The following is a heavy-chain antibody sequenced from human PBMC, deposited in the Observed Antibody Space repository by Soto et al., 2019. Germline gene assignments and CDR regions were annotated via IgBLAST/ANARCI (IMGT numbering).Heavy chain of an antibody. D-gene: IGHD2-2*01. J-gene: IGHJ6*02. CDR3: ARDPIVVVPAAPYYYYYGMDV. Sequence: ASVKVSCKASGGTFSSYAISWVRQAPGQGLEWMGGIIPIFGTANYAQKFQGRVTITADESTSTAYMELSSLRSEDTAVYYCARDPIVVVPAAPYYYYYGMDVWGQGTTVTVSS. CDR2: IIPIFGTA. V-gene: IGHV1-69*13. CDR1: GGTFSSYA.